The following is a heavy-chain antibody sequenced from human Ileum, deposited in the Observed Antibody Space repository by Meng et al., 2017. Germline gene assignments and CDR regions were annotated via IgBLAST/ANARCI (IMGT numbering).Heavy chain of an antibody. CDR3: ARRVGATPYAYNWLDP. V-gene: IGHV4-34*01. J-gene: IGHJ5*02. CDR1: GCSCVGCY. D-gene: IGHD1-26*01. Sequence: VQLRQVVVVLLTPSEALSLLCGVYGCSCVGCYWRWIRQPPGKGLEWIGEIDHSGVTNYNPSLKNRVTISVDTSNNLFSLKLSSVKAADTALYFCARRVGATPYAYNWLDPWVQGTLVTVSS. CDR2: IDHSGVT.